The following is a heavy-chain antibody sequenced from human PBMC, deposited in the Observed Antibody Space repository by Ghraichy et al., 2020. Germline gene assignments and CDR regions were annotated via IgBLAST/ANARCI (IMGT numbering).Heavy chain of an antibody. CDR2: ISGSGGST. CDR3: AKDSYYGSGSYYYYYYYGMDV. J-gene: IGHJ6*02. D-gene: IGHD3-10*01. V-gene: IGHV3-23*01. CDR1: GFTFSSYA. Sequence: GGSLRLSCAASGFTFSSYAMSWVRQAPGKGLEWVSAISGSGGSTYYADSVKGRFTISRDNSKNTLYLQMNSLRAEDTAVYYCAKDSYYGSGSYYYYYYYGMDVWGQGTTVTVSS.